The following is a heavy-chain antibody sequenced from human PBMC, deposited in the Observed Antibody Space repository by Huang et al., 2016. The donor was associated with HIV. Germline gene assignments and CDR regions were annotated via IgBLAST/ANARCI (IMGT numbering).Heavy chain of an antibody. V-gene: IGHV1-69*01. CDR1: GGTFSSYV. CDR3: ATGPRGSGSFN. J-gene: IGHJ4*02. Sequence: QVQLVQSGAEVKKPGSSVKVSCKASGGTFSSYVISWVRQAPGQGLEWMGGITAIFDKTNYAQKFEGRVTISADESTRTAYMEMSSLRPEDTATYYCATGPRGSGSFNWGQGTLVSVSS. CDR2: ITAIFDKT. D-gene: IGHD1-26*01.